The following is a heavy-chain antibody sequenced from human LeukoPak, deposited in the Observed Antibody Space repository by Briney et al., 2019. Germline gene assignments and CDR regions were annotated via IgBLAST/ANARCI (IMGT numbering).Heavy chain of an antibody. J-gene: IGHJ6*03. CDR3: ARASARGFDYYYMDV. CDR1: GGSFGGYY. D-gene: IGHD3-3*01. Sequence: PSETLSLTCAVYGGSFGGYYWSWIRQPPGKGLEWIGEINHSGSTNYNPSLKSRVTISVDTSKNQFSLKLSSVTAADTAVYYCARASARGFDYYYMDVWGKGTTVTVSS. CDR2: INHSGST. V-gene: IGHV4-34*01.